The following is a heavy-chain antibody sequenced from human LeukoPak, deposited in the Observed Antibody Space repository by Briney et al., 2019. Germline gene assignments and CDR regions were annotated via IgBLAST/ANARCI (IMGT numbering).Heavy chain of an antibody. CDR2: ISAYNGNT. V-gene: IGHV1-18*01. Sequence: ASVKVSCKASGGTFSSYAISWVRQAPGQGLEWMGWISAYNGNTNYAQKLQGRVTMTTDTSTSTAYMELRSLRSDDTAVYYCARVIGYDSSGYYLGYYYYGMDVWGQGTTVTVSS. J-gene: IGHJ6*02. D-gene: IGHD3-22*01. CDR1: GGTFSSYA. CDR3: ARVIGYDSSGYYLGYYYYGMDV.